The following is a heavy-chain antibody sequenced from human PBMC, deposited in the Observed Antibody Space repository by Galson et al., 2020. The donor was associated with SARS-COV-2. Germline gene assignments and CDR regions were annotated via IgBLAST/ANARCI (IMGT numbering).Heavy chain of an antibody. CDR1: GYNFNIYG. V-gene: IGHV1-18*01. J-gene: IGHJ6*02. CDR3: ARGAGAGKGDYYYGMDV. CDR2: ISAYLGNT. Sequence: ASVKVSCKASGYNFNIYGLTWVRQAPGQGLECMGWISAYLGNTKYAQKFQGRVAMTTDTSTSTAYLELRSLTSDDTAVYYCARGAGAGKGDYYYGMDVWGQGTTVIVSS. D-gene: IGHD6-19*01.